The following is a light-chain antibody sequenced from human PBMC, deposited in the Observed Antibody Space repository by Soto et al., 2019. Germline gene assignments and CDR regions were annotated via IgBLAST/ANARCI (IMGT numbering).Light chain of an antibody. CDR3: SSYTTRNTVL. V-gene: IGLV2-14*01. Sequence: QSVLTQPASVSGSPGQSITISCTGTSSDVGGYNYVSWYQHHPGKAPKLMIYEVSNRPSGVSNRFSGSKSGNTASLTISGLQAEDEADYYCSSYTTRNTVLFGGGTKLTVL. CDR1: SSDVGGYNY. CDR2: EVS. J-gene: IGLJ2*01.